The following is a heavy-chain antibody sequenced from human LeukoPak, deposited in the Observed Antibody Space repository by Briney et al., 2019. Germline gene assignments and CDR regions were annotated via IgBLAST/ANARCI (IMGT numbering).Heavy chain of an antibody. CDR1: GFTFSNYG. CDR3: AKDLEKYSSGWLFDY. V-gene: IGHV3-23*01. Sequence: GGSLRLSCAASGFTFSNYGMTWVRQAPGKGLEWVSAISGSGGSTYYADSVKGRFTISRDNSENTLYLQMNSLRAEDTAVYYCAKDLEKYSSGWLFDYWGQGTLVTVSS. D-gene: IGHD6-19*01. CDR2: ISGSGGST. J-gene: IGHJ4*02.